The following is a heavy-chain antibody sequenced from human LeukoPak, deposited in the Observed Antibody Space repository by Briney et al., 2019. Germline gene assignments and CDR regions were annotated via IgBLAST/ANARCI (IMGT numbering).Heavy chain of an antibody. D-gene: IGHD6-19*01. CDR1: GYTFTSYA. Sequence: GASVKVSCKAYGYTFTSYAMHWVRQAPGQRLEWMGWINAGNGNTKYSQKFQGRVTITRDTSASTAYMELSSLRSEDTAVYYCARDRSGIAVAGSFDYWGQGTLVTVSS. J-gene: IGHJ4*02. CDR3: ARDRSGIAVAGSFDY. V-gene: IGHV1-3*01. CDR2: INAGNGNT.